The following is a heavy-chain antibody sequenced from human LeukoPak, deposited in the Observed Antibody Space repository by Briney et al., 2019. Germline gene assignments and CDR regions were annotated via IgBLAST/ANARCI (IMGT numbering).Heavy chain of an antibody. CDR3: ARIYSSGWYDY. CDR2: IDWDDDK. Sequence: SGPALMKPTPTLTLTCTFSGFSLSTSGMRVGWIRQPPGKALEWLARIDWDDDKFYSTSLKTRLTISKDTSKNQVVLTMTNMDPVDTATYYCARIYSSGWYDYWGQGTLVTVSS. V-gene: IGHV2-70*04. CDR1: GFSLSTSGMR. J-gene: IGHJ4*02. D-gene: IGHD6-19*01.